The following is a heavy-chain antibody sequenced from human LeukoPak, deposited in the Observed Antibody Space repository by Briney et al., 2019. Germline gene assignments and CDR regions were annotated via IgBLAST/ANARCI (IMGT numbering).Heavy chain of an antibody. J-gene: IGHJ5*02. D-gene: IGHD2-2*01. V-gene: IGHV4-59*01. CDR3: ARAIGCSSTSCYNWFDP. CDR2: IYYSGST. CDR1: GASISSYD. Sequence: SETLSLTCTVSGASISSYDWGWIRQPPGKGLEWVGYIYYSGSTNYNPSLKSRVTISVDTSKNQFSLKLSSVTAADTAVYYCARAIGCSSTSCYNWFDPWGQGTLVTVSS.